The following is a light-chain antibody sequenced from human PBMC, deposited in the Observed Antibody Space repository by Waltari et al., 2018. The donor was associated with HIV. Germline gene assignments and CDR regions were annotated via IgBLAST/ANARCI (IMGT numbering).Light chain of an antibody. J-gene: IGLJ2*01. CDR1: ISDVGSYKL. V-gene: IGLV2-23*02. Sequence: QSALTQPASLSGSPGQSITISCTGTISDVGSYKLASWYQHHPGKAPKLMIDEVSKRPSGVSNRFSGSKSCNTASLTISGLQAEDEADYYCCSYGGGSTLLFGGGTKLTVL. CDR2: EVS. CDR3: CSYGGGSTLL.